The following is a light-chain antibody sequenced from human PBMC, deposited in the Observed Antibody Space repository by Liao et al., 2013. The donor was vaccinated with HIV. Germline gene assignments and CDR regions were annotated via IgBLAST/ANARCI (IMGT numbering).Light chain of an antibody. CDR2: EDT. J-gene: IGLJ3*02. Sequence: SYELTQPPSVSVSPGQTANVTCSGDKLGDRFVFWYQQKPGQPPVLVIYEDTKRPSGIPERFSGSNSGDTATLTISGTQALDEADYYCQVWDTGSDHPVFGGGTKLAVL. V-gene: IGLV3-1*01. CDR3: QVWDTGSDHPV. CDR1: KLGDRF.